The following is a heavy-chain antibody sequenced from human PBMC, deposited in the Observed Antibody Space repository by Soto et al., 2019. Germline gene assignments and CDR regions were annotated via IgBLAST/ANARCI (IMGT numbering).Heavy chain of an antibody. CDR3: XXXXXXXXXXS. CDR1: GFSLITSGVG. V-gene: IGHV2-5*02. J-gene: IGHJ5*02. CDR2: IYWDDDT. Sequence: QITLKEAGPTLVKPTQTLTLTCSFSGFSLITSGVGVGWIRQPPGKALEWLALIYWDDDTGYSTSLRNRLTITXDTSXXQVXXXXXXXXXXXXXXXXXXXXXXXXXXXSXGQGTLVTVSS.